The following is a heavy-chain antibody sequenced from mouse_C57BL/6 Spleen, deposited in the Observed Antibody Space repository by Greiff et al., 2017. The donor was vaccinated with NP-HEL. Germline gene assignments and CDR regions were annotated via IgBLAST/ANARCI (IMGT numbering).Heavy chain of an antibody. Sequence: VQGVESGAELVRPGASVTLSCKASGYTFTDYEMHWVKQTPVHGLEWIGAIDPETGGTAYNQKFKGKAILTADKSSSTAYMELRSLTSEDSAVYYCTRKGIYYGYFDYWGQGTTLTVSS. D-gene: IGHD1-1*01. CDR1: GYTFTDYE. CDR3: TRKGIYYGYFDY. CDR2: IDPETGGT. J-gene: IGHJ2*01. V-gene: IGHV1-15*01.